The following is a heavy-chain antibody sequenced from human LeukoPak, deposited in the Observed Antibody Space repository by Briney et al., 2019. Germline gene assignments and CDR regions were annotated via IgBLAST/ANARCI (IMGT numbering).Heavy chain of an antibody. V-gene: IGHV4-30-2*01. D-gene: IGHD1-1*01. Sequence: SETLSLTCAVSGGSISSGGYSWSWIRQPPGKGLEWIGYIYHSGSTYYNPSLKSRVTISVDRSKNQFSLKLSSVTAADTAVYYCARAAATGTTGIWWFDPWGQGTLVTASS. CDR1: GGSISSGGYS. CDR3: ARAAATGTTGIWWFDP. CDR2: IYHSGST. J-gene: IGHJ5*02.